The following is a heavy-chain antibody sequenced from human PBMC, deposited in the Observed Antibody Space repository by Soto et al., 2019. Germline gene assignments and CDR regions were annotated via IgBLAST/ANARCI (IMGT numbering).Heavy chain of an antibody. CDR1: VFTGSSND. D-gene: IGHD3-10*01. CDR2: IYSGGST. V-gene: IGHV3-53*01. CDR3: ARRKVVRGAYYYYGMDV. J-gene: IGHJ6*02. Sequence: GGSLRVSCAASVFTGSSNDMSGVRQAPGKGLEWVSVIYSGGSTYYADSVKGRFTISRDNSKNTLYLQMNSLRAEDTAVYYCARRKVVRGAYYYYGMDVWGQGTTVTVSS.